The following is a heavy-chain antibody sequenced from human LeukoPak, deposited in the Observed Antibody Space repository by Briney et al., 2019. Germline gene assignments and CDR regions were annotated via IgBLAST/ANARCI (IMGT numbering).Heavy chain of an antibody. J-gene: IGHJ5*02. D-gene: IGHD6-13*01. V-gene: IGHV3-30-3*01. Sequence: GRSLRLSCAASGFTFSSCAMHWVRQAPGKGLEWVAVISYDGSNKYYADSVKGRFTISRDNSKNTLYLQMNSLRAEDTAVYYCAREINRYWYSSSWYPHNWFDPWGQGTLVTVSS. CDR3: AREINRYWYSSSWYPHNWFDP. CDR1: GFTFSSCA. CDR2: ISYDGSNK.